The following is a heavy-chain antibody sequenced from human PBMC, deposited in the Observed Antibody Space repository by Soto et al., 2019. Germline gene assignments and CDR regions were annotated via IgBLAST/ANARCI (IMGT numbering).Heavy chain of an antibody. J-gene: IGHJ4*02. V-gene: IGHV4-61*01. D-gene: IGHD3-16*02. CDR1: GGSVSSGSYY. CDR3: ARSGDYVWGSYLGGFDY. CDR2: IYYSGST. Sequence: QVQLQESGPGLVKPSETLSLTCTVSGGSVSSGSYYWSWIRQPPGKGLEWIGYIYYSGSTNYNPPLKRRVTIAVDTSKNQFSLKLSSVTAADTAVYYCARSGDYVWGSYLGGFDYWGQGTLVTVSS.